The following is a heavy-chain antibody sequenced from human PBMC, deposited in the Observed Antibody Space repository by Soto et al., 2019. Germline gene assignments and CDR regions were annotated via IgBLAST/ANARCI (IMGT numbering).Heavy chain of an antibody. CDR3: ARIGRGFGEFDYYYYGMDV. Sequence: SGPTLVNPTQTLTLTCTFSGFSLSTSGMCVSWIRQPPGKALEWLALIDWDDDKYYSTSLKTRLTISKDTSKNQVVLTMTNMDPVDTATYYCARIGRGFGEFDYYYYGMDVWGQGTTVTVSS. D-gene: IGHD3-10*01. J-gene: IGHJ6*02. V-gene: IGHV2-70*01. CDR1: GFSLSTSGMC. CDR2: IDWDDDK.